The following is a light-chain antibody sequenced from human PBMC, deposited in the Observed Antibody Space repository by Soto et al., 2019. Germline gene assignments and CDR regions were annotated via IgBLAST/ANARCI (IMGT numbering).Light chain of an antibody. J-gene: IGKJ1*01. CDR2: AAS. V-gene: IGKV1-8*01. CDR1: QGISSY. CDR3: QQSDSTRT. Sequence: IRMTQSPSSFSASTGDRVTITCRASQGISSYLAWYQQKPGKAPKLLIYAASSLQSGVPSRFSGSGSGTDFTLTISSLQPEDFATYYCQQSDSTRTFGQGTKVDI.